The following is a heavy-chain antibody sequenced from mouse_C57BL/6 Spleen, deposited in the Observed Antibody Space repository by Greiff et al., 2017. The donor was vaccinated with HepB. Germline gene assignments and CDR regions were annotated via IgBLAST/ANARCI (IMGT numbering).Heavy chain of an antibody. CDR1: GYSITSGYD. CDR3: ASGGYYAMDY. Sequence: EVQLQESGPGMVKPSQSLSLTCTVTGYSITSGYDWHWIRHFPGNQLEWVGYIRYSGSTNYNPYLKSRIPITHDTSKNHFFLKLNSVTTEDTATYYCASGGYYAMDYWGQGTSVTVSS. CDR2: IRYSGST. J-gene: IGHJ4*01. V-gene: IGHV3-1*01.